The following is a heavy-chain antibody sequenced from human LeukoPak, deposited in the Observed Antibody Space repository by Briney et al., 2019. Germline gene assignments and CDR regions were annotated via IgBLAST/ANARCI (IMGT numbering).Heavy chain of an antibody. CDR3: AILTTDENEDFDY. CDR2: INPSGGST. V-gene: IGHV1-46*01. D-gene: IGHD4-17*01. CDR1: GYTFTSHY. J-gene: IGHJ4*02. Sequence: GASVKASCKASGYTFTSHYMHWVRQAPGQGLEWMGIINPSGGSTSYAQKFQGRVTMTRDTSTITVYMELSSLRSEDTAVYYCAILTTDENEDFDYGGQGTLVTVS.